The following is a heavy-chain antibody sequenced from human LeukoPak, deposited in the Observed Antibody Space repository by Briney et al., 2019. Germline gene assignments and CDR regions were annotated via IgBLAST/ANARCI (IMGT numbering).Heavy chain of an antibody. J-gene: IGHJ6*02. CDR3: ARDTEWEPPDYYYAMDV. D-gene: IGHD1-26*01. CDR1: GFTFSSYA. CDR2: ISYDGSNK. Sequence: QAGGSLRLSCAASGFTFSSYAIHWVRQAPGKGLEWVAVISYDGSNKYYADSVKGRFTISRDNSKNTLYLQMNSLRAEDTAVYYCARDTEWEPPDYYYAMDVWGQGTTVTVSS. V-gene: IGHV3-30-3*01.